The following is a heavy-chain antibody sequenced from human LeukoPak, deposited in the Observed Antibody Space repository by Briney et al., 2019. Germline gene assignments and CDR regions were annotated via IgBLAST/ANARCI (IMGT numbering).Heavy chain of an antibody. CDR3: AKDLGKVAVAGRGFDY. D-gene: IGHD6-19*01. CDR2: ISGSGGST. CDR1: GFTFSSYA. Sequence: PGGSLRLSCAASGFTFSSYAMSWVRQAPGKGLEWVSAISGSGGSTYYADSVKGRFTISRDNSKNTLYLQMNSLRAEDTAVYYCAKDLGKVAVAGRGFDYWGQGTLVTVSS. V-gene: IGHV3-23*01. J-gene: IGHJ4*02.